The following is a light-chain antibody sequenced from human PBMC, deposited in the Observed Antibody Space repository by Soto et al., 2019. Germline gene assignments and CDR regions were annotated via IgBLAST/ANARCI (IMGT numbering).Light chain of an antibody. CDR3: QQSYSTPYT. V-gene: IGKV1-39*01. Sequence: DIQMTQSPSSLSASVGDRVTITCRASQSSRNYVNWYQQKPGKAPKVLIYVASTLQSGVPSRFIGSRSGTDFTLTISSLQPEDFETYYCQQSYSTPYTFGPGTKLEIK. J-gene: IGKJ2*01. CDR2: VAS. CDR1: QSSRNY.